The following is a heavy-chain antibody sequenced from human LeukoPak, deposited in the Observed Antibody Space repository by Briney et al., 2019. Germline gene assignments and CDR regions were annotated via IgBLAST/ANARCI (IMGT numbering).Heavy chain of an antibody. Sequence: SVKVSCKASGYTFTSYGISWVRQAPGQGLEWMGGIIPIFGTANYAQKFQGRVTITTDESTSTAYMELSSLRSEDTAVYYCARDLYCSSTSCTDYWGQGTLVTVSS. V-gene: IGHV1-69*05. D-gene: IGHD2-2*01. CDR2: IIPIFGTA. CDR1: GYTFTSYG. CDR3: ARDLYCSSTSCTDY. J-gene: IGHJ4*02.